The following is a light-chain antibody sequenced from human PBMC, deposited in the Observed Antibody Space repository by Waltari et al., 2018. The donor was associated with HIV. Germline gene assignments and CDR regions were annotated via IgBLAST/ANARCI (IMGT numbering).Light chain of an antibody. CDR2: WAS. CDR3: QQYYSTPPT. V-gene: IGKV4-1*01. J-gene: IGKJ5*01. CDR1: QTLLYSSNNKNY. Sequence: DIVMTQSPDSLAFSLGERAPITCKSTQTLLYSSNNKNYLAWYQQKPGQPPKLLIYWASTRESGVPDRFSGSGSGTDFTLTISSLQAEDVAVYYCQQYYSTPPTFGQGTRLEIK.